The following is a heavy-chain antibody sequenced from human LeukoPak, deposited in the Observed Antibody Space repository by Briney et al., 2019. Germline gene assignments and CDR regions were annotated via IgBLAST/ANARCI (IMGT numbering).Heavy chain of an antibody. D-gene: IGHD4-17*01. Sequence: GGSLRLSCAASGFTVSSDYMSWVRQAPGKGLEGVSVIYSGGSTYYADSVKGRFTISRDNSKNTLYLQMNSLRAEDTAVYYCARDNDYGDYYGMDVWGQGTTVTVSS. CDR1: GFTVSSDY. CDR2: IYSGGST. CDR3: ARDNDYGDYYGMDV. J-gene: IGHJ6*02. V-gene: IGHV3-66*02.